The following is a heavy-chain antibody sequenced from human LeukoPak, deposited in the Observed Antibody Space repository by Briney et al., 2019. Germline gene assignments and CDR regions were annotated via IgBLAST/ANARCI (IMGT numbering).Heavy chain of an antibody. D-gene: IGHD6-13*01. J-gene: IGHJ4*02. V-gene: IGHV4-4*02. CDR1: GVSISSSNW. CDR2: IYYSGST. CDR3: ARNGVVAAAGLFDY. Sequence: PSGTLSLTCAVSGVSISSSNWWSWVRQPPGKGLEWIGYIYYSGSTNYNPSLKSRVTISVDTSKNQFSLKLSSVTAADTAVYYCARNGVVAAAGLFDYWGQGTLVTVSS.